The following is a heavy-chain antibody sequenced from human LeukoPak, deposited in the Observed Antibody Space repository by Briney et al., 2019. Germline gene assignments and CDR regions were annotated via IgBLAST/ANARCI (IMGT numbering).Heavy chain of an antibody. V-gene: IGHV3-7*01. CDR3: ARDRPYSGWTPDSHDY. J-gene: IGHJ4*02. CDR1: GFTFSSYW. D-gene: IGHD5-12*01. Sequence: GGSLRLSCAASGFTFSSYWMSWVRQAPGKGLEWVANIKQDGSEKYYVDSVKGRFTISRDNAKNSLYLQMNSLRAEDTAVYYCARDRPYSGWTPDSHDYWGQGTLVTVSS. CDR2: IKQDGSEK.